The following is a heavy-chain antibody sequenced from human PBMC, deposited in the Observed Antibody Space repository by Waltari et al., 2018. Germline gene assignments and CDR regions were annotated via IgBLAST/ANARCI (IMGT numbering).Heavy chain of an antibody. CDR2: IYYSGST. CDR3: ARVESVWYDILTGSAAFDI. D-gene: IGHD3-9*01. CDR1: GGSISSYY. Sequence: QVQLQESGPGLVKPSETLSLTCTVSGGSISSYYWSWIRQPPGQGLEWIGYIYYSGSTNYNPSLKSRVTISVDTSKNQFSLKLSSVTAADTAVYYCARVESVWYDILTGSAAFDIWGQGTMVTVSS. J-gene: IGHJ3*02. V-gene: IGHV4-59*01.